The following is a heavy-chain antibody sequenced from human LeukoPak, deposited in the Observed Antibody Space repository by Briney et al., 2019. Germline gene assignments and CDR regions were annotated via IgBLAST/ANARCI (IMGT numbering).Heavy chain of an antibody. V-gene: IGHV3-53*01. CDR1: GFTVSSNY. Sequence: HPGGSLRLSCAASGFTVSSNYMSWVRQAPGKGLEWISVIYSGGGDTYYADSVKGRFTISRDNSKDTLYLQMNSLRAEDTAVYYCAKETVDMAARAFDYWGQGTLVTVSS. CDR3: AKETVDMAARAFDY. J-gene: IGHJ4*02. D-gene: IGHD5-24*01. CDR2: IYSGGGDT.